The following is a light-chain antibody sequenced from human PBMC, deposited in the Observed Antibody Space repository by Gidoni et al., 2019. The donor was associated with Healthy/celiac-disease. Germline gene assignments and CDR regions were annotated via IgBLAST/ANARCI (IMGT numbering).Light chain of an antibody. J-gene: IGKJ4*01. CDR2: WAS. V-gene: IGKV4-1*01. Sequence: DIVMTQSPDPLAVSLGERATINCKSSQSALYSSNNKNYLAWYQQKPGQPPKPLIYWASTRESGVPERFSGSGSGTDFTLTISSLQAEDVAVYYCQQYYSTPLTFGGGTKVEIK. CDR1: QSALYSSNNKNY. CDR3: QQYYSTPLT.